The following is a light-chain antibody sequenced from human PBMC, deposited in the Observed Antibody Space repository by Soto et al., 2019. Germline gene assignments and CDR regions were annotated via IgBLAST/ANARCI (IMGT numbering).Light chain of an antibody. CDR3: SSYTSSSSLKWV. Sequence: QSALTQPASVSGSPGQSITISCTGTGSDVGGYNYVSWYQQHPGKAPKLMIYEVSNRPSGVSNRFSGSKSGNTASLTISGLQAEDAADYYCSSYTSSSSLKWVFGGGTKLTVL. J-gene: IGLJ3*02. CDR1: GSDVGGYNY. CDR2: EVS. V-gene: IGLV2-14*01.